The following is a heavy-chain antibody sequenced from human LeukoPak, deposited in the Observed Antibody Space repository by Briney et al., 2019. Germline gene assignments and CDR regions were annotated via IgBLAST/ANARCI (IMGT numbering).Heavy chain of an antibody. CDR1: GYTFTSYD. J-gene: IGHJ3*02. Sequence: ASVKVSCKASGYTFTSYDINWVRQATGQGLEWMGWMNPNSGNNGYAQKFQGRVTMTTDTSTSTAYMELRSLSSDDTGVYYCARGPISRYYDSSGYTPDDAFDIWGQGTMVSVSS. CDR3: ARGPISRYYDSSGYTPDDAFDI. CDR2: MNPNSGNN. V-gene: IGHV1-8*01. D-gene: IGHD3-22*01.